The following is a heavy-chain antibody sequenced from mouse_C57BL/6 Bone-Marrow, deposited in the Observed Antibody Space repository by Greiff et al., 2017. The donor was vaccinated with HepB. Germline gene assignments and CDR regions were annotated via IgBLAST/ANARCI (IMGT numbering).Heavy chain of an antibody. V-gene: IGHV1-76*01. J-gene: IGHJ4*01. CDR3: ARYQLGAMDY. D-gene: IGHD4-1*02. CDR1: GYTFTDYY. Sequence: VQLVESGAELVRPGASVKLSCKASGYTFTDYYINWVKQRPGQGLEWIARIYPGSGNTYYNEKFKGKATLTAEKSSSTAYMQLSSLTSEDSAVYFCARYQLGAMDYWGQGTSVTVSS. CDR2: IYPGSGNT.